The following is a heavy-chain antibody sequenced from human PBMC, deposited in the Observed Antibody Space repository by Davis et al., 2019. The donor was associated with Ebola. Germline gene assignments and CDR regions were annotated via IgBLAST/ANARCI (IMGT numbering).Heavy chain of an antibody. CDR3: AKDTGDKIHGYSYGPADY. CDR2: ISGDGGST. V-gene: IGHV3-43*02. CDR1: GFTFDDYA. Sequence: GESLKISCAASGFTFDDYAMHWVRQAPGKGLEWVSLISGDGGSTYYADSVKGRFTISRDNSKNSLYLQMNSLRTEDTALYYCAKDTGDKIHGYSYGPADYWGQGTLVTVSS. J-gene: IGHJ4*02. D-gene: IGHD5-18*01.